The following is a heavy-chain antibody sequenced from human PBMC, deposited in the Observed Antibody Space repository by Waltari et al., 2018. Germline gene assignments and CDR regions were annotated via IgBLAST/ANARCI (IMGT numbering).Heavy chain of an antibody. J-gene: IGHJ4*02. Sequence: DVQLVQSGAEVKKPGESLKISCTGSGFTFATYWIGWVRQMPGKGLEWMGVIYPGDSNTMYSPSFQGQVTFSADESTDTAYLQWTSLKASDTAIYYCARRAYQYYFDYWGQGTLVTVSS. CDR3: ARRAYQYYFDY. V-gene: IGHV5-51*01. D-gene: IGHD2-21*01. CDR2: IYPGDSNT. CDR1: GFTFATYW.